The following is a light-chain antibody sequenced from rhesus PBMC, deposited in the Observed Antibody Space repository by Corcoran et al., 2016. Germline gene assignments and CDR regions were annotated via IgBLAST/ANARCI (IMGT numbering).Light chain of an antibody. CDR3: QQYTNIPWT. Sequence: DIQMTQSPSSLSASVGDRVTITCRASQGINSFLNWYQQKPGKAPKLLISYASRLESGVPSRFSGSGSGTECTLIISSLQPEDFATYYYQQYTNIPWTSGQGTKVELK. CDR2: YAS. J-gene: IGKJ1*01. V-gene: IGKV1-32*01. CDR1: QGINSF.